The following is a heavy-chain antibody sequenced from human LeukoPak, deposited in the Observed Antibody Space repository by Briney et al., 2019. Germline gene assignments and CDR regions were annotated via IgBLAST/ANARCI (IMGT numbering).Heavy chain of an antibody. CDR3: ARFNIWQYYFDY. Sequence: PGGSLRLSCAASGFTFSSYGMHWVRQAPGKGLEWVAVISYDGSNKYYADSVKGRFTISRDNSKNTLYLQMNSLRAEDTAVYYCARFNIWQYYFDYWGQGTLVTVSS. V-gene: IGHV3-30*03. CDR1: GFTFSSYG. D-gene: IGHD2/OR15-2a*01. CDR2: ISYDGSNK. J-gene: IGHJ4*02.